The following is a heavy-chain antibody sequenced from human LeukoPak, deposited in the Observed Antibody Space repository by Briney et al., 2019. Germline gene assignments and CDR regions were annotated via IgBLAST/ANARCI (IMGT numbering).Heavy chain of an antibody. CDR2: IYSGGST. J-gene: IGHJ4*02. V-gene: IGHV3-66*01. CDR3: ARDAVENSPHDY. D-gene: IGHD4-23*01. Sequence: PGGSLRLSCAASGFTVSNNYMSWVRQAPGKGLKWVSIIYSGGSTYYADSVKGRFIISRDNSKNTLYLQMNSLRAEDTAVYYCARDAVENSPHDYWGQGTLVTVSS. CDR1: GFTVSNNY.